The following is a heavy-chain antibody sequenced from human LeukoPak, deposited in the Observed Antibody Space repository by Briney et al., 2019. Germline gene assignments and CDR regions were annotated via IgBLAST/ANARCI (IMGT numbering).Heavy chain of an antibody. CDR3: ARQDVVGVAATPDVFDY. Sequence: PSETLSLTCTVSGGSISSSSYYWGWIRQPPGKGLEWIGSIYYSGSTYYNPSLKSRVTISVDTSKNLFSLKLSSVSAADTAVYYCARQDVVGVAATPDVFDYWGQGTLVTVSS. CDR1: GGSISSSSYY. D-gene: IGHD2-15*01. CDR2: IYYSGST. J-gene: IGHJ4*02. V-gene: IGHV4-39*01.